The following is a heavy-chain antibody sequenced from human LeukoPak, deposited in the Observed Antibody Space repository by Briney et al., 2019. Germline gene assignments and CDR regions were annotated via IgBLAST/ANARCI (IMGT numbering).Heavy chain of an antibody. D-gene: IGHD6-6*01. CDR1: GGSISSYY. Sequence: SETLSLTCTVSGGSISSYYWSWIRQPAGKGLEWIGRIYTSGSTNYNPSLKSRVTTSVDTSKNQFSLKLSSVTAADTAVYYCAREGDSSSYPEAFDIWGQGTMVTVSS. CDR3: AREGDSSSYPEAFDI. V-gene: IGHV4-4*07. J-gene: IGHJ3*02. CDR2: IYTSGST.